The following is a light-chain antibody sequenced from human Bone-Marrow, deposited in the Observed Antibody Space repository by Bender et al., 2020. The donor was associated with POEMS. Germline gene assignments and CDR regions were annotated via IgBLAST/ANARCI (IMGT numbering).Light chain of an antibody. V-gene: IGLV3-21*01. Sequence: SYVLTQPPSVSVAPGKTARITCGGNDIGIKSVHWYQQRPGQSPVLVIYQDTKRPSGIPERFSGSNSGNTATLTISGTEALDEAEYYCQAWDSTTAVFGTGTKVTVL. CDR3: QAWDSTTAV. J-gene: IGLJ1*01. CDR1: DIGIKS. CDR2: QDT.